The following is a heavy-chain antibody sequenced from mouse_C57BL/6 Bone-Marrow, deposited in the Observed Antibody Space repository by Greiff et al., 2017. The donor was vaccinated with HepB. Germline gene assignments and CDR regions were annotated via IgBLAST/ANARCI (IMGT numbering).Heavy chain of an antibody. CDR2: ISSGSSTI. V-gene: IGHV5-17*01. CDR1: GFTFSDYG. J-gene: IGHJ4*01. CDR3: ARGLRVAMDY. Sequence: EVNLVESGGGLVKPGGSLKLSCAASGFTFSDYGMHWVRQAPEKGLEWVAYISSGSSTIYYADTVKGRFTISRDNAKNTLFLQMTSLRSEDTAMYYCARGLRVAMDYWGQGTSVTVSS. D-gene: IGHD2-4*01.